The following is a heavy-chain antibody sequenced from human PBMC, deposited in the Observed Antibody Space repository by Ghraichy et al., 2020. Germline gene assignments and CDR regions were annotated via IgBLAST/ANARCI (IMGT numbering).Heavy chain of an antibody. V-gene: IGHV2-70*01. CDR3: ARTRIGYCSGGSCYGGYIDY. CDR2: IDWDDDK. J-gene: IGHJ4*02. Sequence: SGPTLVNPTQTLTLTCTFSGFSLSTSGMCVSWIRQPPGKALEWLALIDWDDDKYYSTSLKTRLTISKDTSKNQVVLTMTNMDPVDTATYYCARTRIGYCSGGSCYGGYIDYWGQGTLVTVSS. CDR1: GFSLSTSGMC. D-gene: IGHD2-15*01.